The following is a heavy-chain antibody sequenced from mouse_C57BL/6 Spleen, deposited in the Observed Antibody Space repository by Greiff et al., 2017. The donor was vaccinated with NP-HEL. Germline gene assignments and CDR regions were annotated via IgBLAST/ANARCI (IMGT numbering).Heavy chain of an antibody. CDR1: GFTFSSYA. V-gene: IGHV5-9-1*02. D-gene: IGHD2-4*01. CDR3: TRGGGLRHYYAMDY. J-gene: IGHJ4*01. CDR2: ISSGGDYI. Sequence: EVQRVESGEGLVKPGGSLKLSCAASGFTFSSYAMSWVRQTPEKRLEWVAYISSGGDYIYYADTVKGRFTISRDNARNTLYLQMSSLKSEDTAMYYCTRGGGLRHYYAMDYWGQGTSVTVSS.